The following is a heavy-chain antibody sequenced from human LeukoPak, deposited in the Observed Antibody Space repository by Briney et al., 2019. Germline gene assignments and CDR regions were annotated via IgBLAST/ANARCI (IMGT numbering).Heavy chain of an antibody. Sequence: SESLSLTCLVSHYSISSNYYWGWVPQAPGKGLEWIVSIYHSGRTYYNPSRKSRVTISVDTSKNQFSLKLTSVTAADTAEYYCARSSGYMSYWGQGTLVTVSS. CDR2: IYHSGRT. CDR3: ARSSGYMSY. J-gene: IGHJ4*02. V-gene: IGHV4-38-2*01. CDR1: HYSISSNYY. D-gene: IGHD3-22*01.